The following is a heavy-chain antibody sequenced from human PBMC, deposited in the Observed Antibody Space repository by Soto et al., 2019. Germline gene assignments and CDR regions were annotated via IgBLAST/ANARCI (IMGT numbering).Heavy chain of an antibody. CDR1: GYTFIHYY. D-gene: IGHD2-21*01. V-gene: IGHV1-46*01. CDR3: ARSLLQGDF. Sequence: QVQLVQSGAEVKKPGASVKVPCKASGYTFIHYYIHWVRQAPGQGLEWMAIINPNGGSTNYAQKFQGRVTVTSDTSTSTVSMELNSLGSDDTAVYFCARSLLQGDFWAQGTLVTVSS. J-gene: IGHJ4*02. CDR2: INPNGGST.